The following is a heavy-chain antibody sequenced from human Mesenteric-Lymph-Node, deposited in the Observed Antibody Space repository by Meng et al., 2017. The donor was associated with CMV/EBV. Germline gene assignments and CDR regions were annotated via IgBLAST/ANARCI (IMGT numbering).Heavy chain of an antibody. Sequence: GESLKISCAASGFTFSNYGMHWVRQAPGKGLEWVANIKQDGSEKYYVDSVKGRFTISRDNAKNSLYLQMNSLRAEDTAVYYCAVSLYGVDAFDIWGQGTMVTVSS. D-gene: IGHD4-17*01. V-gene: IGHV3-7*01. CDR1: GFTFSNYG. J-gene: IGHJ3*02. CDR2: IKQDGSEK. CDR3: AVSLYGVDAFDI.